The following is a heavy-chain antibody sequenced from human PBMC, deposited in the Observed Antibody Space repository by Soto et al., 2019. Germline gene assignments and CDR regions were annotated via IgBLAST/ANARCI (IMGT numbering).Heavy chain of an antibody. CDR1: GGTFSSYT. D-gene: IGHD4-17*01. V-gene: IGHV1-69*02. CDR2: IIPILGIA. Sequence: QVQLVQSGAEVKKPGSSVKVSCKASGGTFSSYTISWVRQAPGQGLEWMGRIIPILGIANSAQKFQGRVTITADKSTSTAYMELSSMRSEDTAVYYCAGEGYGDYEVYWGKGNLVTVSS. J-gene: IGHJ4*02. CDR3: AGEGYGDYEVY.